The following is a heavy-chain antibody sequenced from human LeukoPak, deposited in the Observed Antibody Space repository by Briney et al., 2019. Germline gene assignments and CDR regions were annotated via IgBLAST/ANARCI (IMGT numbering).Heavy chain of an antibody. CDR2: ISGSGGIT. J-gene: IGHJ4*02. Sequence: GGSLRLSCAASGFTFSSYAMSWVRQAPGKGLEWVSGISGSGGITYYADSVKGRFTISRDNYKNTLYLQMNSLRAEDTAVYYCAKALYYYDSNGYYLYYFDYWGQGTLVTVSS. V-gene: IGHV3-23*01. CDR1: GFTFSSYA. CDR3: AKALYYYDSNGYYLYYFDY. D-gene: IGHD3-22*01.